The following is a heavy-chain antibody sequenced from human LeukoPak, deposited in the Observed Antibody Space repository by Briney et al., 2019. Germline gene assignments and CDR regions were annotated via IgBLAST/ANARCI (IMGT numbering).Heavy chain of an antibody. V-gene: IGHV4-59*01. CDR1: GGSISSYY. Sequence: PSETLSLTCTVSGGSISSYYWSWIRQPPGKGLEWIGYIYYSGSTNYNPSLKSRVTISVDTSKNQFSLKLSSVTAADTAVYYCARSGPGDYGDLSWFDPWGQGTLVTVSS. CDR3: ARSGPGDYGDLSWFDP. CDR2: IYYSGST. J-gene: IGHJ5*02. D-gene: IGHD4-17*01.